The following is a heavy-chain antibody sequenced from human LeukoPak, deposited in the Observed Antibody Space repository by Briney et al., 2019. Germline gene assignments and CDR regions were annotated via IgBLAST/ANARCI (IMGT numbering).Heavy chain of an antibody. CDR3: ARGSSVGAHKAFDD. Sequence: GRSMRLSCAASGLTFSNYWMHWVRQAPGKWLVWVSRINSDGSSTSYADSVKGRFTISEDNAKNTLYLQRNSLRAEDTAVYYCARGSSVGAHKAFDDWAREPWSPSPQ. CDR1: GLTFSNYW. J-gene: IGHJ4*02. D-gene: IGHD1-26*01. CDR2: INSDGSST. V-gene: IGHV3-74*01.